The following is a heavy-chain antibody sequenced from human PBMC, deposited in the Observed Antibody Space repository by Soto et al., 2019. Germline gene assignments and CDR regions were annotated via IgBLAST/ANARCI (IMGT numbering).Heavy chain of an antibody. V-gene: IGHV2-5*05. J-gene: IGHJ4*02. CDR2: IYWYDDD. D-gene: IGHD1-26*01. Sequence: QIALGESGPALVKPTQTLTLTCTLSGFLIPSSVVGVAWVRRAPGQGLEWLAIIYWYDDDRYGPSLRNRLSISKDTSKNQVVLTMTDMAPSDTATSYCAHPASVGDRYIHYWGQEILVNVSS. CDR1: GFLIPSSVVG. CDR3: AHPASVGDRYIHY.